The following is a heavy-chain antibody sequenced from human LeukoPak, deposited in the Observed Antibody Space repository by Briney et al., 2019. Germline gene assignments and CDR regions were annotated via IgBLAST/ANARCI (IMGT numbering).Heavy chain of an antibody. CDR3: ARLQSGQWLLFDY. CDR1: GYIFTNYW. Sequence: GESLKISCKGSGYIFTNYWIGWVRQMPGKGLECMEIIHPVDSDTRYSPSFQGQVTISADKSINTAYLQWSSLKASDTAMYYCARLQSGQWLLFDYWGQGTLVTVSS. D-gene: IGHD6-19*01. V-gene: IGHV5-51*01. CDR2: IHPVDSDT. J-gene: IGHJ4*02.